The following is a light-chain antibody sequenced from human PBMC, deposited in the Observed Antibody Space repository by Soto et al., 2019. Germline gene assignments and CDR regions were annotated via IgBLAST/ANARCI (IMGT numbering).Light chain of an antibody. CDR3: MQASHAST. Sequence: DIVLTQPPLSSPVTLGQPASISCRSSQSLVHSGGNTYLTWLQQRPGQPPRLQVYMISNRFSGVPPRFVGSGAGTDFTLNISRLDDDGVRVYYCMQASHASTFGQGTQLEIK. V-gene: IGKV2-24*01. J-gene: IGKJ2*01. CDR1: QSLVHSGGNTY. CDR2: MIS.